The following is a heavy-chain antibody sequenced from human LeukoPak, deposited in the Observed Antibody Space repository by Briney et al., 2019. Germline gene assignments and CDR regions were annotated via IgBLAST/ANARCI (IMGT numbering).Heavy chain of an antibody. Sequence: GSLRLSCAASGFTFSSYAMSWVRQAPGKGLEWVSAISGSGGSTYYADSVKGRFTISRENAKNSLYLQMNSLRAGDTAVYYCARDSDNTFDIWGQGTMVTVSS. V-gene: IGHV3-23*01. CDR2: ISGSGGST. J-gene: IGHJ3*02. CDR1: GFTFSSYA. D-gene: IGHD5-24*01. CDR3: ARDSDNTFDI.